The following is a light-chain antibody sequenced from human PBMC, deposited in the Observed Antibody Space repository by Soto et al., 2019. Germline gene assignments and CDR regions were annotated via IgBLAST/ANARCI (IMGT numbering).Light chain of an antibody. J-gene: IGLJ2*01. Sequence: QSVLTQPASVSGSPGQSITLSCTGTNSDVGLFNYVSWYQENPGKAPQLMIYEVSNRPSGVSHRFSGCKYGNTTSLTISGLQADDEATDYCSSSASGSKVLFGRGTKLTVL. V-gene: IGLV2-14*01. CDR2: EVS. CDR1: NSDVGLFNY. CDR3: SSSASGSKVL.